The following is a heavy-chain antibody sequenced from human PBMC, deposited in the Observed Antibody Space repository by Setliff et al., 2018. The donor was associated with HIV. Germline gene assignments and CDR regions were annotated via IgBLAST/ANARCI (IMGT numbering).Heavy chain of an antibody. CDR2: IRTKANNYAT. CDR3: RRIAVTGGGAFDI. V-gene: IGHV3-73*01. D-gene: IGHD6-19*01. Sequence: PGESLKISCAASGFTFSGSTINWVRQASGKGLEWVGRIRTKANNYATAYAASLNGRFTISRDDSNNVAYLLMNTLKIEDTAVYYCRRIAVTGGGAFDIWG. J-gene: IGHJ3*02. CDR1: GFTFSGST.